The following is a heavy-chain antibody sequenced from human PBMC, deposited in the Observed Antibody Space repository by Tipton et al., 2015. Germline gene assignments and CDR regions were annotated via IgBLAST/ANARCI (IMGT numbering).Heavy chain of an antibody. CDR2: ITHSGST. V-gene: IGHV4-34*01. J-gene: IGHJ6*02. D-gene: IGHD6-19*01. CDR3: ASRGAGTSHYAMDV. Sequence: TLSLTCAVSGGSFSTYYWSWIRQPPGKGLEWIAEITHSGSTNHNPSLKSRVTISVDTSKNQFSLKLTSVTAADTAVYYCASRGAGTSHYAMDVWGQGTTVTVSS. CDR1: GGSFSTYY.